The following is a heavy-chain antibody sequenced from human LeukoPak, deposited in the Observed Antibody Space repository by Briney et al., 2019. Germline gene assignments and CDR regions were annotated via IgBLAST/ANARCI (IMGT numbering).Heavy chain of an antibody. D-gene: IGHD6-19*01. Sequence: GGSLRLSCVASGFTFSHSWMTWVRQAPGKGLEWVGHIKEDGSSQNYADSVKGRFTISRDNAKSSLHLQMNGLRAEDTAMYYCAKDSGWFHFDSWGQGTLVTVSS. CDR3: AKDSGWFHFDS. CDR2: IKEDGSSQ. CDR1: GFTFSHSW. V-gene: IGHV3-7*03. J-gene: IGHJ4*02.